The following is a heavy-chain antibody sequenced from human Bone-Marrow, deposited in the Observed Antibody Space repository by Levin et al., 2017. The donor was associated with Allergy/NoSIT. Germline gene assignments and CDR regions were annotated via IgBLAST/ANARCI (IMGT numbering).Heavy chain of an antibody. Sequence: GGSLRLSCAASGFTFSSYGMHWVRQAPGKGLEWVAVISYDGSNKYYADSVKGRFTISRDNSKNTLYLQMNSLRAEDTAVYYCATDGYSYGYFDWSSYFDYWGQGTLVTVSS. CDR1: GFTFSSYG. D-gene: IGHD5-18*01. V-gene: IGHV3-30*03. J-gene: IGHJ4*02. CDR2: ISYDGSNK. CDR3: ATDGYSYGYFDWSSYFDY.